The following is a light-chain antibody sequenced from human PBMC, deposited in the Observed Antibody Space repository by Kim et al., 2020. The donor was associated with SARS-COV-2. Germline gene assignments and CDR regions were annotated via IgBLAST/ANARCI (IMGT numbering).Light chain of an antibody. CDR3: QQYGSVFRT. Sequence: EIVLTQSPGTLSLSPGERATLSCRASQGVNGNYLAWYQQKPGQAPRLLIFGASSRATGTPDRFSGSGSGTDFTLTISRLEPEDFAVYYCQQYGSVFRTFGGGTKVDIK. CDR1: QGVNGNY. J-gene: IGKJ4*01. CDR2: GAS. V-gene: IGKV3-20*01.